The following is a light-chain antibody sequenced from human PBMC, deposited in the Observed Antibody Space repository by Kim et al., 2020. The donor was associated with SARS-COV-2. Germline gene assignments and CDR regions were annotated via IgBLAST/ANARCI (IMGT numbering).Light chain of an antibody. CDR2: AAS. V-gene: IGKV1-39*01. Sequence: DIQMTQSPSSLSASVGDRVTITCRASQSVSSNLNWYQQKPGKAPNLLIYAASSLEGGVPSRFSGSGSGTDFTLTISSLQPEDFATYYCQQSYNTPLTFGGGTKLEI. J-gene: IGKJ4*01. CDR3: QQSYNTPLT. CDR1: QSVSSN.